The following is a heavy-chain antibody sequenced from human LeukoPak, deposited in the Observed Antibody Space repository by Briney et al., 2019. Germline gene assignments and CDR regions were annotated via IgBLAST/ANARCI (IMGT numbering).Heavy chain of an antibody. CDR3: AGPAAAGFHPLDY. Sequence: ASVTVSCKASVYTFTSYYMHWVRQAPGQGLEWMGIINPSGGSTSYAQKFQGRVTMTRDTSTSTVYMELSSLRSEDTAVYYCAGPAAAGFHPLDYWGQGTLVTVSS. J-gene: IGHJ4*02. V-gene: IGHV1-46*01. D-gene: IGHD6-13*01. CDR2: INPSGGST. CDR1: VYTFTSYY.